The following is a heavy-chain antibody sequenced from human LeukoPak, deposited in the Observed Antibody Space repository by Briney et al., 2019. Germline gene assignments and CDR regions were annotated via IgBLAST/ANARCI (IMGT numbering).Heavy chain of an antibody. V-gene: IGHV1-2*02. D-gene: IGHD5-18*01. CDR2: INPNSGGT. Sequence: ASVKVSCKASGYTFTGYYMHWVRQAPGQGLEWMGWINPNSGGTNYAHKFQGRVTMTRDTSISTAYMELSRLRSDDTAVYYCAREEVSGGYSYGREFDYWGQGTPVTVSS. CDR1: GYTFTGYY. CDR3: AREEVSGGYSYGREFDY. J-gene: IGHJ4*02.